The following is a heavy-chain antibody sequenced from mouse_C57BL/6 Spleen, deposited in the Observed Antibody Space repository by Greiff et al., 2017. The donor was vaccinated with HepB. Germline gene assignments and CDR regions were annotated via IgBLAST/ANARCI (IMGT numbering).Heavy chain of an antibody. J-gene: IGHJ4*01. CDR1: GYSITSGYD. Sequence: EVMLVESGPGMVKPSQSLSLTCTVTGYSITSGYDWHWIRHFPGNKLEWMGYISYSGSTNYNPSLKSRISITHDTSKNHFFLKLNSVTTEDTATYYCARGLLRYYAMDYWGQGTSVTVSS. CDR2: ISYSGST. V-gene: IGHV3-1*01. CDR3: ARGLLRYYAMDY. D-gene: IGHD2-3*01.